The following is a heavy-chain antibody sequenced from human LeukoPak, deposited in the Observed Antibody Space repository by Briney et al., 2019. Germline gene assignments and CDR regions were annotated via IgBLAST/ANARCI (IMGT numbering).Heavy chain of an antibody. CDR1: GGSISTYY. D-gene: IGHD1-26*01. CDR2: IYYSGST. Sequence: SETLSLTCTVSGGSISTYYWNWIRQPPGKGLEWIGYIYYSGSTNYNPSLKSRVTISVDTSKNQFSLKLSSVTAADTAVYYCASYYSGSLAEYFQHWGQGTLVTVSS. CDR3: ASYYSGSLAEYFQH. V-gene: IGHV4-59*01. J-gene: IGHJ1*01.